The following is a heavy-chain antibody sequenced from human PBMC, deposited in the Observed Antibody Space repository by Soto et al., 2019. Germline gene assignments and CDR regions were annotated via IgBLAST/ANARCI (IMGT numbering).Heavy chain of an antibody. Sequence: SETLSLTCTVSGGSISSSSYYWGWIRQPPGKGLEWIGSIYYSGSTYYNPSLKSRVTISVDTSKNQFSLKLSSVTAADTAVYYCARQGDTIFGVVIGGDFDYWGQGTLVTVSS. J-gene: IGHJ4*02. D-gene: IGHD3-3*01. CDR3: ARQGDTIFGVVIGGDFDY. CDR2: IYYSGST. V-gene: IGHV4-39*01. CDR1: GGSISSSSYY.